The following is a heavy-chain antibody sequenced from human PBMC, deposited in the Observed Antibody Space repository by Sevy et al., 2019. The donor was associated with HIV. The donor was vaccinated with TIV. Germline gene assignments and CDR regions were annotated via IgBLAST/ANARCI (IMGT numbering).Heavy chain of an antibody. V-gene: IGHV4-38-2*02. CDR2: IYHSGST. D-gene: IGHD1-7*01. J-gene: IGHJ5*02. CDR1: GYSISSGYY. Sequence: SETLSLTCTVSGYSISSGYYWGWIRQPPGKGLEWIGSIYHSGSTYYNPSLKSRVTISVDTSKNQFSLKLSSVTAADTAVYYCVRDGLSLAGTTHYNWFDPWGQGTLVTVSS. CDR3: VRDGLSLAGTTHYNWFDP.